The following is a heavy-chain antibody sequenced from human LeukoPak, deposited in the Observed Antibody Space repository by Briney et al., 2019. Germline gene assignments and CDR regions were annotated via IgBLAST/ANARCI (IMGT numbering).Heavy chain of an antibody. J-gene: IGHJ4*02. CDR2: ISYDGSDK. CDR3: AKDQGGGHCSFDY. CDR1: EFAFSRNN. D-gene: IGHD2-21*02. Sequence: HPGGSLRLSCAASEFAFSRNNMHWVRQAPGKGLEWVSFISYDGSDKNYAESVKGRSTISRDNSKNTLFLQMNSLGAGDTALYYCAKDQGGGHCSFDYWGQGTLVTVSS. V-gene: IGHV3-30*02.